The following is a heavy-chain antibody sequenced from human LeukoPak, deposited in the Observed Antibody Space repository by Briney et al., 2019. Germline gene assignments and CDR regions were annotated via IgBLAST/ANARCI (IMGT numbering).Heavy chain of an antibody. D-gene: IGHD5-18*01. CDR3: ARDRWGYSYGVFDY. J-gene: IGHJ4*02. Sequence: SVKVSCKASGGTFSSYAISWVRQAPGQGLEWMGGIIPIFGIANYAQKFQGRVTITADKSTSTAYMELSSLRSEDTAVYYCARDRWGYSYGVFDYWGQGTLVSVSS. CDR1: GGTFSSYA. V-gene: IGHV1-69*10. CDR2: IIPIFGIA.